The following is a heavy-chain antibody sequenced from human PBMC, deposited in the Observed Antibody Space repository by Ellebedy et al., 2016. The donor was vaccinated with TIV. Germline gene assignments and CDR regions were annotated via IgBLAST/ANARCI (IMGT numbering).Heavy chain of an antibody. CDR2: VHYSGGT. V-gene: IGHV4-59*01. CDR3: ARDSSNSRWYL. Sequence: SETLSLTXSVSGGSINSYYWSWIRQSPVKGLEWIGYVHYSGGTKYSPSLKSRVFISIDTSKSQFSLKLSSVTAADTAVYYCARDSSNSRWYLWGQGTLVTVSS. J-gene: IGHJ5*02. CDR1: GGSINSYY. D-gene: IGHD4-23*01.